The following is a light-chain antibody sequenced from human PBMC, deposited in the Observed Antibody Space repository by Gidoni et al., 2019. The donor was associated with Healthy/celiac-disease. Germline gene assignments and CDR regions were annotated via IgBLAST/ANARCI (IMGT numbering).Light chain of an antibody. V-gene: IGLV2-14*04. CDR2: DVS. CDR3: SSYTSSSTLYV. CDR1: SSDVGGYNY. Sequence: PGPSITISCTGTSSDVGGYNYVSWYQQHPGKAPKLMIYDVSNRPSGVSNRFSGSKSGNTASLTISGLQAEDEADYYCSSYTSSSTLYVFGTGTKVTVL. J-gene: IGLJ1*01.